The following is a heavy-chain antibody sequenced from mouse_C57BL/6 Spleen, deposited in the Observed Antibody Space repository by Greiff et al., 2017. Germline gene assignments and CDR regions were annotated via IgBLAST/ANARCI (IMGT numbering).Heavy chain of an antibody. J-gene: IGHJ4*01. CDR2: IRNKANGYTT. CDR1: GFTFTDYY. CDR3: ARYIHSFYAMDY. Sequence: EVQVVESGGGLVQPGGSLSLSCAASGFTFTDYYMSWVRQPPGKALEWLGFIRNKANGYTTEYSASVKGRFTISRDNSQSILYLQMNALSAEDSATYYCARYIHSFYAMDYWGQGTSVTVSS. V-gene: IGHV7-3*01.